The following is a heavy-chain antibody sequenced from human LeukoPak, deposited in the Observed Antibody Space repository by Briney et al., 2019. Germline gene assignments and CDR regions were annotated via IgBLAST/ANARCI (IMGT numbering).Heavy chain of an antibody. J-gene: IGHJ4*02. Sequence: GGSLRLSCAASGFTFSSYAMSWVRQAPGKGLEWVSPISGSAGSTYYADSVKGRFTISRDNSKNTLNLQMNSLRAEDTAVYYCAKPKGYCSGGSCYSIFHYWGQGTLVTVSS. V-gene: IGHV3-23*01. CDR1: GFTFSSYA. CDR3: AKPKGYCSGGSCYSIFHY. D-gene: IGHD2-15*01. CDR2: ISGSAGST.